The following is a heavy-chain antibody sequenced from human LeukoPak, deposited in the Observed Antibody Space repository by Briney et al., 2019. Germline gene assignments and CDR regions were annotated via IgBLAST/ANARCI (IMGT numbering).Heavy chain of an antibody. J-gene: IGHJ3*01. D-gene: IGHD3-16*01. CDR2: VYTSGST. CDR1: GGSISTGTNY. V-gene: IGHV4-61*02. CDR3: ARHVPYYDSDFSAWGMDV. Sequence: PSETLSLTCTVSGGSISTGTNYWSWLRQPAGKGLEWVGRVYTSGSTSYSPSFKSRATISLDTSKNQFSLKLSSVTAADTAVYYCARHVPYYDSDFSAWGMDVWGQGTMVTVSS.